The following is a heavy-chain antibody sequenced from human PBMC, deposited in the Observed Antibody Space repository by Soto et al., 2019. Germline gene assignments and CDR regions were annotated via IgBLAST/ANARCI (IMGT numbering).Heavy chain of an antibody. J-gene: IGHJ4*02. V-gene: IGHV3-53*01. D-gene: IGHD6-13*01. Sequence: PWWSLRLCCSASGFTGSSNYMSWFRQAPGKGLEWVSVIYSGGSTYYADSVKGRFTISRDNSKNTLYLQMNSLRAEDTAVYYCARYSSSWYLSFDYWGQGTLVTVSS. CDR1: GFTGSSNY. CDR3: ARYSSSWYLSFDY. CDR2: IYSGGST.